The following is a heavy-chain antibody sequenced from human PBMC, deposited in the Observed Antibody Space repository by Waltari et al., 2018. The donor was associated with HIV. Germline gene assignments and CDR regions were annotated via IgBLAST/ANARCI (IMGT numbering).Heavy chain of an antibody. CDR1: GYNFTSFG. V-gene: IGHV1-3*01. J-gene: IGHJ4*02. CDR2: VNPGKGNT. Sequence: QVQLVQSGPEVKKPGASVTISCKASGYNFTSFGVHWVRQAPGQRPEWVAWVNPGKGNTRYSRKLQTRLTVTRDESAETAYMALTSLKFEDTAVFYCMRGPSCSGGTCYPVFDLWGQGTLVIVSS. CDR3: MRGPSCSGGTCYPVFDL. D-gene: IGHD2-15*01.